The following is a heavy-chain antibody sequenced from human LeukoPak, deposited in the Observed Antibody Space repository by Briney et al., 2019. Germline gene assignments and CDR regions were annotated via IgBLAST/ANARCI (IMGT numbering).Heavy chain of an antibody. CDR3: ASSKETTYYYFDY. CDR1: GGTFSSYA. CDR2: IIPIFGTA. D-gene: IGHD2/OR15-2a*01. J-gene: IGHJ4*02. Sequence: SVKVSCKASGGTFSSYAISWVRQAPGQGLEWMGGIIPIFGTANYAQKFQGRVTITADESTSTAYMELSSLRSEDTAVYYCASSKETTYYYFDYWGQGTLVIVSS. V-gene: IGHV1-69*01.